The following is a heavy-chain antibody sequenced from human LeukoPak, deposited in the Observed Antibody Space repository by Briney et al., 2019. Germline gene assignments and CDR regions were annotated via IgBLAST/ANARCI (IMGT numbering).Heavy chain of an antibody. Sequence: GGSLRLSCAASGFTFSSYAMSWVRQAPGEGLEWVSAISGSGGSTYYADSVKGRFTIFRDNSKNTLYLQMDSLRAEDTAVYYCAKKTMADYYYYGMDVWGQGTTVTVSS. V-gene: IGHV3-23*01. CDR1: GFTFSSYA. D-gene: IGHD3-10*01. J-gene: IGHJ6*02. CDR2: ISGSGGST. CDR3: AKKTMADYYYYGMDV.